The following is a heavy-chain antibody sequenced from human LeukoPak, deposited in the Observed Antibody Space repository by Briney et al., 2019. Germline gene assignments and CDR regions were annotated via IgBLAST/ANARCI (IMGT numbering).Heavy chain of an antibody. CDR3: ARDSPGYLAYDS. J-gene: IGHJ4*02. Sequence: GGSLRLSCAASGFTFSSYWMNWVRQAPGKGLEWVANIKQDGSEKSYVDSVKGRFTISRDNAKKSLYLQMNSLRAEDTAVYYCARDSPGYLAYDSWGQGTLVTVSS. D-gene: IGHD1-1*01. CDR2: IKQDGSEK. V-gene: IGHV3-7*04. CDR1: GFTFSSYW.